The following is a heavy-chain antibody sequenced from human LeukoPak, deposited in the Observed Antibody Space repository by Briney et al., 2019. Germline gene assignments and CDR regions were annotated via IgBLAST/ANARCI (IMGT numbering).Heavy chain of an antibody. Sequence: GGSLRLSCSAFGFTFSTYGMSWVRQAPGKGLEWVSAISGSGDSTNYADSVKGRFTISRDNSKNTLYLQMNSLRAEDTAVYYCAKVRPTGHRGVIIRAFDYWGQGTLVTVSS. CDR1: GFTFSTYG. D-gene: IGHD3-10*01. V-gene: IGHV3-23*01. J-gene: IGHJ4*02. CDR3: AKVRPTGHRGVIIRAFDY. CDR2: ISGSGDST.